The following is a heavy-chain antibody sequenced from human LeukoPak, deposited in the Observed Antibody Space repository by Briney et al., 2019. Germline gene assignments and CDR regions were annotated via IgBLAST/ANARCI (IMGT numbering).Heavy chain of an antibody. CDR1: GFTFSSYW. D-gene: IGHD6-19*01. CDR3: ARGSTQYSSGWYGLDY. CDR2: VNSDGSST. Sequence: GGSLRLSCAASGFTFSSYWMRWVRQAPGKGLVWVSRVNSDGSSTTYADSVKGRFTISRDNAKNTLYLQMNSLRAEDTAVYYCARGSTQYSSGWYGLDYWGQGTLVTVSS. V-gene: IGHV3-74*01. J-gene: IGHJ4*02.